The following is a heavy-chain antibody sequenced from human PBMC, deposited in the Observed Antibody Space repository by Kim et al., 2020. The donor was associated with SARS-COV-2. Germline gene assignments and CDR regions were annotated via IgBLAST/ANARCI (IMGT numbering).Heavy chain of an antibody. V-gene: IGHV3-53*01. CDR1: GFTVSSYY. Sequence: GGSLRLSCAASGFTVSSYYMSWVRQAPGKGLEWVSVIYSGGSTYYADSAKGRFTSSRDNSTNTLYLQMNSLRAEDTAVYYCARGEYSGYDSIFDYWGQGTLVTVSS. D-gene: IGHD5-12*01. CDR3: ARGEYSGYDSIFDY. CDR2: IYSGGST. J-gene: IGHJ4*02.